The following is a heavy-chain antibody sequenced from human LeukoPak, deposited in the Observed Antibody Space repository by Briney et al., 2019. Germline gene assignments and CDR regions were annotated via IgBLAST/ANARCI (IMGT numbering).Heavy chain of an antibody. Sequence: PSETLPLTCAVYGGSFSGYYWSWIRQPPGKGLEWIGEINHSGSTNYNPSLKSRVAISVDTSKNQFSLKLSSVTAADTAVYYCARESGSYYYLRLDYWGQGTLVTVSS. J-gene: IGHJ4*02. V-gene: IGHV4-34*01. CDR3: ARESGSYYYLRLDY. CDR2: INHSGST. D-gene: IGHD1-26*01. CDR1: GGSFSGYY.